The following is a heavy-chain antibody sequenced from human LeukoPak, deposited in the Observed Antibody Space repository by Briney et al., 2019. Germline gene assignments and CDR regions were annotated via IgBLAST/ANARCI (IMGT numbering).Heavy chain of an antibody. J-gene: IGHJ4*02. CDR2: IRSSGGTI. V-gene: IGHV3-48*04. D-gene: IGHD3-10*01. Sequence: GGSLRLSCAVSGFIIDSYSMNWVRQAPGKGLEWVSYIRSSGGTIYYADSVKGRFTISRDNAKNSLYLQMNSLRAEDTAVYYCARDLTNYGSGSYSYWGQGTLVTVSS. CDR1: GFIIDSYS. CDR3: ARDLTNYGSGSYSY.